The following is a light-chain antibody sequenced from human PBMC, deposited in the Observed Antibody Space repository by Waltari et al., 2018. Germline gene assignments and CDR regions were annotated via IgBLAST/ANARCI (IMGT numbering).Light chain of an antibody. CDR3: NSWTSSNTWV. CDR1: ITDIGAFDY. CDR2: EVS. Sequence: QSALTQPASVSGSPGQSITISCTGTITDIGAFDYVSWYQHHPGKAPKLLISEVSNRPSGVSVHFSGSKSGNTASLTISGLQAEDEADYYCNSWTSSNTWVFGGGTKVTVL. V-gene: IGLV2-14*01. J-gene: IGLJ3*02.